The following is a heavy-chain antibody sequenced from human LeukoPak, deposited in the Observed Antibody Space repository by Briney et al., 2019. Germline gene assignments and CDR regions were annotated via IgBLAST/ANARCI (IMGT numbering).Heavy chain of an antibody. V-gene: IGHV1-69*05. CDR1: GGTFSSYA. CDR3: ARGGITMVRGVIANGGNWFDP. J-gene: IGHJ5*02. Sequence: SVKVSCKASGGTFSSYAISWVRQAPGQGLEWMGRIIPIFGTANYAQKFQGRVTITTDESTSTAYMELSSLRSEDTAVYYCARGGITMVRGVIANGGNWFDPWGQGTPVTVSS. CDR2: IIPIFGTA. D-gene: IGHD3-10*01.